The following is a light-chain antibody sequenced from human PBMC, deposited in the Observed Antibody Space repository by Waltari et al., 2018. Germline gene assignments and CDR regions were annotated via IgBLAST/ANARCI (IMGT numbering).Light chain of an antibody. V-gene: IGKV3-20*01. J-gene: IGKJ1*01. CDR2: GAS. CDR1: QSLSLTY. CDR3: QQYLNSPRM. Sequence: EIVLTQSPDTLSLSPGERAALSCRASQSLSLTYIACYQLKPGQAPRLLIYGASRRATGIPDRFSGSGSGTDFTLTISRLESEDFALYYCQQYLNSPRMFGQGTKVEI.